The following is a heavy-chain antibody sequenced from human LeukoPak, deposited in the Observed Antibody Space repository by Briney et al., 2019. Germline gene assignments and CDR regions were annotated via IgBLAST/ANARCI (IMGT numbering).Heavy chain of an antibody. V-gene: IGHV3-11*04. Sequence: GGSLRLSCAASGFTFSDYYMSWIRQAPGKGLEWVSYISSSGSTIYYADSVKGRFTISRDNAKNSLYLQMNSLRAEDTAVYYCAREGPADFWSGLATYYYMDVWGKGTTVTVSS. CDR1: GFTFSDYY. CDR3: AREGPADFWSGLATYYYMDV. D-gene: IGHD3-3*01. CDR2: ISSSGSTI. J-gene: IGHJ6*03.